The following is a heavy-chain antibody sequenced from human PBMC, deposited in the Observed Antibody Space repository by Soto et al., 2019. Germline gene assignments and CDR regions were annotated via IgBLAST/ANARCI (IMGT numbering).Heavy chain of an antibody. V-gene: IGHV3-9*01. J-gene: IGHJ5*02. D-gene: IGHD6-13*01. CDR1: GFTFDDYA. Sequence: GGSLRLSCAASGFTFDDYAMHWVRQAPGKGLEWVSGISWNSGSMGYADSVKGRFTISRDNAKNSLYLQMNSLRAEDTALYYCAKDFQKRYSSSWYDWFDPWGQGTLVTVSS. CDR2: ISWNSGSM. CDR3: AKDFQKRYSSSWYDWFDP.